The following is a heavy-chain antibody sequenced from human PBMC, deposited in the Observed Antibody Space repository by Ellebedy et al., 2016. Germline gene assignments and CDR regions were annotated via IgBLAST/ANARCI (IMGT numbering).Heavy chain of an antibody. J-gene: IGHJ4*02. V-gene: IGHV3-23*01. CDR1: GLTFRSYA. CDR2: ISGSGGST. Sequence: GGSLRLXCAASGLTFRSYAMSWVRQAPGKGLEWVSGISGSGGSTHYADSVRGRFTISRDNAKKSLHLQMNSLRPEDTALYYCAKDLEGGLEWSQSAFDYWGQGTLVTVSS. CDR3: AKDLEGGLEWSQSAFDY. D-gene: IGHD3-3*01.